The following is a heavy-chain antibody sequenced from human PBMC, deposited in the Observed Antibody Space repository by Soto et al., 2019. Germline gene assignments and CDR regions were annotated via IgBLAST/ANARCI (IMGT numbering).Heavy chain of an antibody. V-gene: IGHV4-39*07. J-gene: IGHJ3*02. CDR2: INHSGST. CDR1: GGSVSSGSYY. D-gene: IGHD2-2*01. CDR3: ARDSTRRGACDI. Sequence: SETLSLTCTVSGGSVSSGSYYWTWIRQPPGKGLEWIGEINHSGSTNYNPSLKSRVTISVDTSKNQFSLKLSSVTAADTAVYYCARDSTRRGACDIWGQGTMVTVSS.